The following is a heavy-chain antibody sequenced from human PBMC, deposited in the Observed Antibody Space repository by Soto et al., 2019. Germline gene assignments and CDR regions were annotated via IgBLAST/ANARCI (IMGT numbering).Heavy chain of an antibody. CDR2: ISFDGSSQ. CDR1: DFTFGSYV. CDR3: AREMIPMIMGGMSALDV. V-gene: IGHV3-30*03. J-gene: IGHJ6*02. Sequence: QVQLVESGGGVVQPERSQRLSCVASDFTFGSYVMHWVRQAPGKGLQWVALISFDGSSQYYADSVKGRFTISRDNSRNTLYVQMDSLRPEDTAVYYCAREMIPMIMGGMSALDVWGHGTTVTVS. D-gene: IGHD3-22*01.